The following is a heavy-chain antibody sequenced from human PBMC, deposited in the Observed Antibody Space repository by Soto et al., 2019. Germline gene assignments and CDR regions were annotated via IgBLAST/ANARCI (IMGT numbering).Heavy chain of an antibody. D-gene: IGHD1-26*01. Sequence: SETLSLTCTVSGGSISSGDYYWSWIRQPPGKGLEWIGYIYYSGSTYYNPPLKSRVTISVDTSKNQFSLKLSSVTAADTAVYYCARGITGATHFDYWGQGTLVTVSS. CDR3: ARGITGATHFDY. J-gene: IGHJ4*02. CDR2: IYYSGST. V-gene: IGHV4-30-4*01. CDR1: GGSISSGDYY.